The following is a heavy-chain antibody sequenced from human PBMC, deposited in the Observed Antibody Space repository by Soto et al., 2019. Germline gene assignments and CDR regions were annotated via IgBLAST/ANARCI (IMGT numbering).Heavy chain of an antibody. CDR3: ANSPRHYDILTGYYIPGY. D-gene: IGHD3-9*01. V-gene: IGHV3-23*01. Sequence: GGSLRLSCAASGFTFSSYAMSWVRQAPGKGLEWVSAISGSGGSTYYADSVKGRFTISRDNSKNTLYLQMNSLRAEDTAVYYCANSPRHYDILTGYYIPGYWGQGTLVTVSS. J-gene: IGHJ4*02. CDR1: GFTFSSYA. CDR2: ISGSGGST.